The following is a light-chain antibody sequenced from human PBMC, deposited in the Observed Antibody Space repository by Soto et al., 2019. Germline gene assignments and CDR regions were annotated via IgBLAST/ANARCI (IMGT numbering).Light chain of an antibody. CDR3: CSYAGSSIWV. CDR2: EGS. J-gene: IGLJ3*02. CDR1: SSDVGSYNL. V-gene: IGLV2-23*01. Sequence: QSVLTQPASVSGSPGQSITISCTGTSSDVGSYNLVSWYQPHPGKAPKLMIYEGSKRPSGVSNRFSGSKSGITASLTISGLQAEDEADYYCCSYAGSSIWVFGRGTKLTVL.